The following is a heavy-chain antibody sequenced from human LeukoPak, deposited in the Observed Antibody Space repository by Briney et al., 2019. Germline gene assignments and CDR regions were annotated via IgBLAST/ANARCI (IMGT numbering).Heavy chain of an antibody. Sequence: SETLSLTCTVSGYSISSGYYWGWIRQPPGKGLEWIGSIYHSGSTYYNPSLKSRVTISVDTSKNQFSLKLSSVTAADTAVYYCARVGGVVRVPPNWFDPWGQGTLVTVSS. V-gene: IGHV4-38-2*02. CDR2: IYHSGST. CDR3: ARVGGVVRVPPNWFDP. D-gene: IGHD3-3*01. J-gene: IGHJ5*02. CDR1: GYSISSGYY.